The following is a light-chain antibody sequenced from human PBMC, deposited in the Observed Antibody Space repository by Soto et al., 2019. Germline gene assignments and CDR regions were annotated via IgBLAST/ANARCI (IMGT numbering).Light chain of an antibody. J-gene: IGLJ2*01. Sequence: SYELTQPPSVSVAPGKTARITCGGNNIGSKSVHWYQQKPGQAPVLVIYYDSDRPSGIPERFSGSNSGNTATLTISRVEAGDEADYYCQVWDSSSDHPYVVFGGGIKRTVL. V-gene: IGLV3-21*04. CDR3: QVWDSSSDHPYVV. CDR2: YDS. CDR1: NIGSKS.